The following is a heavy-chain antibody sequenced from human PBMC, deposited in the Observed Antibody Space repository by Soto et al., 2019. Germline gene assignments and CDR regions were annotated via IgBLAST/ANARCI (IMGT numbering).Heavy chain of an antibody. CDR1: GGLFSSFA. Sequence: QGQLVQSGPEVKRPGSSVKVSCKDSGGLFSSFAISWVRQAPDQGLEWLGGIIPVFGTTNYAEKFQDRVTITADESTNTAYMELSSLTSGDTAMYYCARGGGPYVWFNEFWGQGTLVTVSS. J-gene: IGHJ4*02. CDR2: IIPVFGTT. D-gene: IGHD3-16*01. V-gene: IGHV1-69*01. CDR3: ARGGGPYVWFNEF.